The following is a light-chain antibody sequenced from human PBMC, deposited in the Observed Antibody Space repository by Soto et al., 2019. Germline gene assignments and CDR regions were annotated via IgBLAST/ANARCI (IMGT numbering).Light chain of an antibody. V-gene: IGKV3-11*01. J-gene: IGKJ4*01. CDR3: QQRSNWLT. Sequence: EIVLTQSPATLSLSPGERATLSCRASQSVSSYLAWYQQKAGQAPRLLIYDASNRATGIPARFSGSGSGTAFTLTISSLEPEHFAVYYCQQRSNWLTFGGGTKVEIK. CDR1: QSVSSY. CDR2: DAS.